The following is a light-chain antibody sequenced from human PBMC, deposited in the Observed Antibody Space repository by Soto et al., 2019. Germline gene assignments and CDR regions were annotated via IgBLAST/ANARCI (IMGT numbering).Light chain of an antibody. CDR1: QSISTW. CDR3: QQYNTYSRWT. J-gene: IGKJ1*01. CDR2: KAY. V-gene: IGKV1-5*03. Sequence: DIQMTQSPSTLSASVGDRVTITCRASQSISTWLAWYQQKPGKAPKLLIYKAYSLESGIPSRFSGSGYGTEFSLTISSLQPDDFATYYCQQYNTYSRWTFGQGTKVEVK.